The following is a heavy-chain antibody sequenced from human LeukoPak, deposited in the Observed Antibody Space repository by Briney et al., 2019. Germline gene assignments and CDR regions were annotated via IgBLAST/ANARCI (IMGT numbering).Heavy chain of an antibody. J-gene: IGHJ5*02. Sequence: SETLSLTCTVSGGSISSSSYYWGWIRQPPGKGLEWIGSIYYSGSTYYNPSLKGRVTISVDTSKNQFSLKLSSVTAADTAVYYCARRSSSSPTPYWFDPWGQGTLVTVSS. V-gene: IGHV4-39*01. CDR3: ARRSSSSPTPYWFDP. CDR2: IYYSGST. CDR1: GGSISSSSYY. D-gene: IGHD6-6*01.